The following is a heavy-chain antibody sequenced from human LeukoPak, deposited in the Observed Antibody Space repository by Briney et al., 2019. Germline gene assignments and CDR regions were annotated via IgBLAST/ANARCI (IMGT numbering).Heavy chain of an antibody. CDR1: GFSVSTNY. CDR2: IYNSGTT. V-gene: IGHV3-53*01. D-gene: IGHD3-10*01. Sequence: GGSLRLSCAASGFSVSTNYMSWVRQAPGKGLEWVAVIYNSGTTKYADSVKGRFTIARDNAKNTLYLQMNSLRAEDTAVYYCTKNGPGMDYFDYWGQGTLVTVSS. CDR3: TKNGPGMDYFDY. J-gene: IGHJ4*02.